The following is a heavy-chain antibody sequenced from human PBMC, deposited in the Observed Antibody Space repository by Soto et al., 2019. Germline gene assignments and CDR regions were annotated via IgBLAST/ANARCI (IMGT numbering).Heavy chain of an antibody. Sequence: SETLSLTCTVSGGSISSGDYYWSWIRQPPGKGLEWIGEINHGGSTNYNPSLKSRVTISVDTSKNQFSLKLSSVTAADTAVYYCARASPYTIFGVGPSTYYFDYWGQGTLVTVSS. D-gene: IGHD3-3*01. V-gene: IGHV4-61*08. CDR1: GGSISSGDYY. J-gene: IGHJ4*02. CDR3: ARASPYTIFGVGPSTYYFDY. CDR2: INHGGST.